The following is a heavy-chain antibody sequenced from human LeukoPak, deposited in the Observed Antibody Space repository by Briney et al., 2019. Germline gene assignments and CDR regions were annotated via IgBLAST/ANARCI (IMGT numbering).Heavy chain of an antibody. CDR2: VDPNSGNT. CDR3: ARDLIRCGSSVCRAFDI. D-gene: IGHD2-15*01. V-gene: IGHV1-2*02. Sequence: ASVKVSCKASGYSFTGYYMHWVRQAPGQGLEWMGWVDPNSGNTYYTQRFQGRVTMTRDTSISTAYMELNRLTSDDTAVYYCARDLIRCGSSVCRAFDIWGQGTVVTVSS. CDR1: GYSFTGYY. J-gene: IGHJ3*02.